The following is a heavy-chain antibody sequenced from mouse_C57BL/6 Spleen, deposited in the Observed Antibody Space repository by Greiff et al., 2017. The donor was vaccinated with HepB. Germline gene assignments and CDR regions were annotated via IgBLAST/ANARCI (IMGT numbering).Heavy chain of an antibody. CDR3: ATPYYGNPYWYFDV. V-gene: IGHV2-2*01. CDR2: IWSGGST. D-gene: IGHD2-10*01. Sequence: QVQLKQSGPGLVQPSQSLSITCTVSGFSLTSYGVHWVRQSPGKGLEWLGVIWSGGSTDYNAAFISRLSISKDNSKSQVFFKMDSLQADDTAIYYCATPYYGNPYWYFDVWGTGTTVTVSS. J-gene: IGHJ1*03. CDR1: GFSLTSYG.